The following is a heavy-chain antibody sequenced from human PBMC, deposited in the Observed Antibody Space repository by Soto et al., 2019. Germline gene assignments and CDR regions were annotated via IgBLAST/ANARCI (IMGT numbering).Heavy chain of an antibody. CDR2: INHSGST. CDR3: ARGGHYGDYGRWFDP. D-gene: IGHD4-17*01. J-gene: IGHJ5*02. Sequence: SETLSLTCAVYGGSFSGYYWSWIRQPPGKGLEWIGEINHSGSTNYNPSLKSRVTISVDTSKNQFSLKLSSVTAADTAVYYCARGGHYGDYGRWFDPWGQGTLVTVSS. CDR1: GGSFSGYY. V-gene: IGHV4-34*01.